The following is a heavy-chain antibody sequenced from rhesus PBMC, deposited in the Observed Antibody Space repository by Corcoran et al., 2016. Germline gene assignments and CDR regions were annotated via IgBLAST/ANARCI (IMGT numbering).Heavy chain of an antibody. CDR1: GYTFTDYY. J-gene: IGHJ4*01. D-gene: IGHD6-25*01. V-gene: IGHV1-111*02. Sequence: EVQLVQSGAEVKKPGASVKISCKASGYTFTDYYLHWVRQAPGKGLGWMGRVDTEDGEEIHAQKFQDRVTNTADTSTDTACMEVSSLRSEDTAVYYCAKGVRQLENLYYWGQGVLVTVSS. CDR3: AKGVRQLENLYY. CDR2: VDTEDGEE.